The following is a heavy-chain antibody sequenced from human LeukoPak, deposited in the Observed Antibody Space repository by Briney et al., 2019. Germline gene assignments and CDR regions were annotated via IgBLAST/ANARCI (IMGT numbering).Heavy chain of an antibody. V-gene: IGHV3-48*03. J-gene: IGHJ3*02. CDR3: ARRPRTFDI. CDR2: ISSSGSTI. Sequence: QAGGSLRLSCAASGFTFSSYEMNWVRQAPGKGLEWVSYISSSGSTIYYADSVKGRFTTSRDNAKNSLYLQMNSPRAEDTAVYYCARRPRTFDIWGQGTMVTVSS. CDR1: GFTFSSYE.